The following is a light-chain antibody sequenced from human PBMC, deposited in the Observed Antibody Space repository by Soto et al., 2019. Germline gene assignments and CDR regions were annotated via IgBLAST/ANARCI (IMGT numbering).Light chain of an antibody. Sequence: DIQMTQSPSSLSESVGDRVTITCRASRDIANYLAWYQQKPGKVPQLLIYGASTLQSGVPSRFSGSGSGTDFTLTISSLQPEDVATYYCQKSNSSPFTFGPGTKVNIK. CDR3: QKSNSSPFT. CDR2: GAS. J-gene: IGKJ3*01. V-gene: IGKV1-27*01. CDR1: RDIANY.